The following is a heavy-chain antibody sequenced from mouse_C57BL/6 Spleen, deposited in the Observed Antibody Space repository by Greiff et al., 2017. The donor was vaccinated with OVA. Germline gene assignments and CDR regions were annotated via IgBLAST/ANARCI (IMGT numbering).Heavy chain of an antibody. Sequence: QVQLKQSGAELVKPGASVKLSCKASGYTFTEYTIHWVKQRSGQGLEWIGWFYPGSGSIKYNEKFKDKATLTADKSSSTVYMELSRLTSEDSAVYFCARHEDLYYGSSYLNYAMDYWGQGTSVTVSS. V-gene: IGHV1-62-2*01. CDR3: ARHEDLYYGSSYLNYAMDY. CDR2: FYPGSGSI. J-gene: IGHJ4*01. D-gene: IGHD1-1*01. CDR1: GYTFTEYT.